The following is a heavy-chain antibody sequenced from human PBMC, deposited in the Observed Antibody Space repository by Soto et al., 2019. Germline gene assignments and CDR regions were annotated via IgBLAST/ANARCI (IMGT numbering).Heavy chain of an antibody. J-gene: IGHJ4*02. V-gene: IGHV4-34*12. D-gene: IGHD2-21*01. CDR1: GDSVTSHY. CDR2: IIHSGRT. Sequence: SETLSLTCSFSGDSVTSHYLTWIRQSPGKGLEWIGEIIHSGRTNYNPSLKSRVTISEDTFKSQFSLKLNSVTAADTAVYYCARRGGGNYPYYFDYWDEGTLVTVSS. CDR3: ARRGGGNYPYYFDY.